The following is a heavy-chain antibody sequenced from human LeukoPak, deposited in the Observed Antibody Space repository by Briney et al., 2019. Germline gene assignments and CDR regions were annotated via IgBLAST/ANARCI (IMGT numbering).Heavy chain of an antibody. J-gene: IGHJ4*02. V-gene: IGHV3-23*01. CDR3: AKAIYSSSSRSHQIDY. D-gene: IGHD6-6*01. CDR1: GFTFSSYA. Sequence: PGGSLRLSCAASGFTFSSYAMSWVRQAPGKGLEWVSAISGSGGSTYYADSVEGRFTISRDNSKNTLYLQMNSLRAEDTAVYYCAKAIYSSSSRSHQIDYWGQGTLVTVSS. CDR2: ISGSGGST.